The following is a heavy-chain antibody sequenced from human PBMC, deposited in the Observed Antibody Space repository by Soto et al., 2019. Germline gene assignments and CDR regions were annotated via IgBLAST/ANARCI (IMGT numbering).Heavy chain of an antibody. CDR3: ARDQSITMVRGNNWFDP. D-gene: IGHD3-10*01. CDR1: GYTFTSYG. V-gene: IGHV1-18*01. CDR2: ISAYNGNT. Sequence: GASVKVSCKASGYTFTSYGISWVRQAPGQGLEWMGWISAYNGNTNYAQKLQGRVTMTTDTSTSTAYMELRSLRSDDTAFYYCARDQSITMVRGNNWFDPWGQGTLVTVSS. J-gene: IGHJ5*02.